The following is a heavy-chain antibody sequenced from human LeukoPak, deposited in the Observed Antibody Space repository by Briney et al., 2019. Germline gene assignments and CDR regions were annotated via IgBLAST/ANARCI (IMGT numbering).Heavy chain of an antibody. J-gene: IGHJ4*02. CDR1: GFTVSSNY. CDR2: IYSGGST. Sequence: GGSLRLSCAASGFTVSSNYMSWVRQAPGKGLEWVSVIYSGGSTYYSDSVKGRFTISRDNSKNTLYLQMSSLRTADTAVYYCARDVGDEWNYWGQGTLVTVSS. D-gene: IGHD3-16*01. V-gene: IGHV3-53*01. CDR3: ARDVGDEWNY.